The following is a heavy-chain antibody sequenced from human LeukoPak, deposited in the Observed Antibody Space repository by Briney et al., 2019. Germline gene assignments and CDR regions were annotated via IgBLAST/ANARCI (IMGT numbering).Heavy chain of an antibody. J-gene: IGHJ4*02. CDR2: IDPSDSYT. CDR3: ARGRGVISHFDY. Sequence: GEPLRISCKGSGYSFTSYWISWVRQMPGKGLEWMGRIDPSDSYTNYSPSFQGHVTISADKSISTAYLQWSSLKASDTAMYYCARGRGVISHFDYWGQGTLVTVSS. CDR1: GYSFTSYW. D-gene: IGHD3-10*01. V-gene: IGHV5-10-1*01.